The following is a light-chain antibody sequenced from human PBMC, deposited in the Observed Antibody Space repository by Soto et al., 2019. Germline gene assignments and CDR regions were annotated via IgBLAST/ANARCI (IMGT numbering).Light chain of an antibody. CDR1: QSVSSN. CDR2: GAS. V-gene: IGKV3-15*01. Sequence: ETVMTQSPATLSVSPGERATLSCRASQSVSSNLAWYQQKPGQAPRLLIYGASTRATGIPARFSGSGSGTEFTLTISSLQSEDFAVYYCQQYNNWPPSITFGQGHDWRLN. J-gene: IGKJ5*01. CDR3: QQYNNWPPSIT.